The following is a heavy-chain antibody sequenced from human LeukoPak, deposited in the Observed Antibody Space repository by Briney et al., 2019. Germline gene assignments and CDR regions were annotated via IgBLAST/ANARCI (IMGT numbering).Heavy chain of an antibody. J-gene: IGHJ4*02. V-gene: IGHV1-2*02. CDR1: GYTFTDYY. D-gene: IGHD3-22*01. CDR2: INPNSGGT. CDR3: ARVRYYDSSSDLAY. Sequence: ASVNVSCKASGYTFTDYYIHWVRQAPGQGLEWMGWINPNSGGTNYAQKFQGRVTMTRDTSISTAYMELRRLRSDDMAVYYCARVRYYDSSSDLAYWGQGTPVIVSS.